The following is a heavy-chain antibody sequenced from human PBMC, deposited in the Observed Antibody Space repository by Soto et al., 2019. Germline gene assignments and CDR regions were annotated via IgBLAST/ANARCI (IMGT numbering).Heavy chain of an antibody. Sequence: SVKVSCKASGRTFISYAISWLRQAPLQVLDWMGGIIPIFGTANYAQNFQGRFTITISLDTSKNQFSLKLSSVTAADTAVYYCARASSYYYDSSGYRGGAFDIWGQGTMVTVSS. V-gene: IGHV1-69*05. CDR2: IIPIFGTA. CDR1: GRTFISYA. CDR3: ARASSYYYDSSGYRGGAFDI. D-gene: IGHD3-22*01. J-gene: IGHJ3*02.